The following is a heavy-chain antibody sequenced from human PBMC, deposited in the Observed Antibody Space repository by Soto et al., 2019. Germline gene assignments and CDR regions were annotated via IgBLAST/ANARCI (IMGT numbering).Heavy chain of an antibody. CDR1: GYSFTSYY. Sequence: QVQLVQSGAEVKKPGASVKVSCKASGYSFTSYYMHWVRQAPGQGLEWMGIINPSAGNTSYEQKFQGRVTMTRDTSPRTVYMELSGLRSEVTAVYSCARGSIFGVIAYYYYALDVWGQGTAVTVSS. CDR2: INPSAGNT. V-gene: IGHV1-46*01. D-gene: IGHD3-3*01. J-gene: IGHJ6*02. CDR3: ARGSIFGVIAYYYYALDV.